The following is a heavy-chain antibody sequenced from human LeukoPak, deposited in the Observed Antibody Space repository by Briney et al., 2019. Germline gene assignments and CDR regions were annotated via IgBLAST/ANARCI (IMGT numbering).Heavy chain of an antibody. V-gene: IGHV3-23*01. CDR1: GFTFSSYA. Sequence: GGSLRLSCAASGFTFSSYAMSWVRQAPGKGLEWVSAISGSGGSTYYADSVKGRFTISRDNSKNTLYLQMNSLRAEDTAVYYCAKDLIVVRGSLPEYFQHWGQGTLVTVSS. CDR2: ISGSGGST. D-gene: IGHD3-10*01. J-gene: IGHJ1*01. CDR3: AKDLIVVRGSLPEYFQH.